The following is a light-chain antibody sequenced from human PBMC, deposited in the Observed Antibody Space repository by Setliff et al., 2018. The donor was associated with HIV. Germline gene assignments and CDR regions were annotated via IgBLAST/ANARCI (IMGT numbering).Light chain of an antibody. CDR3: ASHRDTNTLEV. V-gene: IGLV2-11*01. J-gene: IGLJ1*01. Sequence: QSVLSQPRSVPGSPGQSITISCTGITSDFPNYDYVSWYQQHPGKAPKLIIFSVTYRPSGVSDRFSGSKSGNTASLTISGLQPEDEADYYCASHRDTNTLEVFGTGTKVT. CDR1: TSDFPNYDY. CDR2: SVT.